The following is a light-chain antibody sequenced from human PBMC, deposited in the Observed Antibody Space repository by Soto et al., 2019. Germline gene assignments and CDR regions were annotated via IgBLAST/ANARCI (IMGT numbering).Light chain of an antibody. J-gene: IGLJ2*01. V-gene: IGLV2-23*01. CDR1: SSDVGRYNL. CDR2: EGS. Sequence: QSVLTQPASVSGSPGQSITISCTGTSSDVGRYNLVSWYQQHPGKAPKLMLYEGSKRPSGVSNRFSSSKSGNTASLTISGLQAEDEADYYCCSYAGRSNLIFGGGTKVTVL. CDR3: CSYAGRSNLI.